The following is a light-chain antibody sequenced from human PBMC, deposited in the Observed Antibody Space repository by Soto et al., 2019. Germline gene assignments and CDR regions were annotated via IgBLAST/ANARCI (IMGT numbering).Light chain of an antibody. Sequence: EIVLTQSPATLSLSPGERATLSCRASQSVRSYLAWYQQKPGQAPRLLIYDASNRATGIPVRFSGSGTGTDFTLTISSLEPEDFAVYYCQQRSDWPLTFGGGTKVEI. CDR1: QSVRSY. J-gene: IGKJ4*01. CDR3: QQRSDWPLT. V-gene: IGKV3-11*01. CDR2: DAS.